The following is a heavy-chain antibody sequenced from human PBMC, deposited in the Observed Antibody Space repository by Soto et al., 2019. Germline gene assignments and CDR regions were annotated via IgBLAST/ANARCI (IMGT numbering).Heavy chain of an antibody. V-gene: IGHV3-30-3*01. J-gene: IGHJ6*02. CDR2: ISYDGSNK. D-gene: IGHD3-3*01. CDR1: GFTFSSYA. CDR3: AREYYDFWSGSPYYYYGMDV. Sequence: PGGSLRLSCAASGFTFSSYAMHWVRQAPGKGLEWVAVISYDGSNKYYADSVKGRFTISRDNSKNTLYLQMNSLRAEDTAVYYCAREYYDFWSGSPYYYYGMDVWGQGTTVTVSS.